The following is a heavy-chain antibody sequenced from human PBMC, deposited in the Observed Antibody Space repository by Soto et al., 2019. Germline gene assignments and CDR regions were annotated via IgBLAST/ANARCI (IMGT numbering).Heavy chain of an antibody. CDR3: AKGYFGSSPNWFDP. D-gene: IGHD1-26*01. CDR2: ISGSGGST. V-gene: IGHV3-23*01. J-gene: IGHJ5*02. Sequence: WVRQTPGKGLEWVSEISGSGGSTYYADSVKGRFTISRDNSKNPLYLQMNSLRAEDTAVYYCAKGYFGSSPNWFDPWGQGTLVTVSS.